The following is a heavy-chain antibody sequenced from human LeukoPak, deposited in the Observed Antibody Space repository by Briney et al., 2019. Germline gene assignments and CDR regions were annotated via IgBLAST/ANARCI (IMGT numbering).Heavy chain of an antibody. CDR3: ARPPDYYDSSGPYYFDY. Sequence: ESLKISCKGSRYSFTSYWIGWVRQMPGKGLEWMGIIYPGDSDTRYSPSFQGQVTISADKSISTAYLQWSSLKASDTAMYYCARPPDYYDSSGPYYFDYWGQGTLVTVSS. V-gene: IGHV5-51*01. D-gene: IGHD3-22*01. J-gene: IGHJ4*02. CDR1: RYSFTSYW. CDR2: IYPGDSDT.